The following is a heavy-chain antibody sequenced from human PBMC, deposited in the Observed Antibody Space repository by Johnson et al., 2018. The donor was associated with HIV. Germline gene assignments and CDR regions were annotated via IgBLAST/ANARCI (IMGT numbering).Heavy chain of an antibody. D-gene: IGHD3-22*01. J-gene: IGHJ3*02. Sequence: VQLVESGGGVVQPGRSLRLSCAASGFTFSSYAMHWVRQAPGKGLEWVAVIYSGGSTYYADSVKGRFTISRDNSKNTLYLQMNSLRAEDTAVYYCARDQYYYDSRGVGAFDIWGQGTRVTVSS. CDR3: ARDQYYYDSRGVGAFDI. V-gene: IGHV3-66*01. CDR2: IYSGGST. CDR1: GFTFSSYA.